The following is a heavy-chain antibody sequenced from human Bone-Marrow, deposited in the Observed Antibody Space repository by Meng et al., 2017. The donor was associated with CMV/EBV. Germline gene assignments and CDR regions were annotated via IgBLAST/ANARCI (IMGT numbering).Heavy chain of an antibody. CDR2: IYSGGST. D-gene: IGHD3-3*01. V-gene: IGHV3-53*01. Sequence: GESLKISCAASGFTVSRNYMGWVRQAPGKGLEWVSVIYSGGSTNYADSVKGRFTISRDNSKKTLYLQMNSLRAEDTAVYYCARGTIFEGYYYGMDVWGQGTTVTVSS. J-gene: IGHJ6*02. CDR3: ARGTIFEGYYYGMDV. CDR1: GFTVSRNY.